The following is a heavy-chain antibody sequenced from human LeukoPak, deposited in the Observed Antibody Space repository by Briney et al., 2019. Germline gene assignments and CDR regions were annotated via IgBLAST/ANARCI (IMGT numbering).Heavy chain of an antibody. J-gene: IGHJ4*02. V-gene: IGHV3-33*06. CDR3: AKDAQRGFDYSNSLEY. Sequence: GGSLRLSCAATGFTFNHYGMHWVRQAPGKGLEWVAVIWSDGTNKYYGDSVKGRFMIYRDDSQNTVYLQMNSLRAEDTAVYYCAKDAQRGFDYSNSLEYWGQGSLVTVSS. CDR1: GFTFNHYG. CDR2: IWSDGTNK. D-gene: IGHD4-11*01.